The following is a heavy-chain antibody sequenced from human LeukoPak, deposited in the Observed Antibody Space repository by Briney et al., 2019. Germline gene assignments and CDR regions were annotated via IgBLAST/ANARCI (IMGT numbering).Heavy chain of an antibody. CDR3: AKGLETESRLDS. V-gene: IGHV3-23*01. CDR2: IRHSDGST. Sequence: GESLRFSCAASGFTFNIYTMYWVRQAPGKGLEWVSGIRHSDGSTYYADAVKGRFTISSDKSKNTLFLQMNSLRAEDTALYYCAKGLETESRLDSWGQGTLVTVSS. CDR1: GFTFNIYT. D-gene: IGHD1-1*01. J-gene: IGHJ4*02.